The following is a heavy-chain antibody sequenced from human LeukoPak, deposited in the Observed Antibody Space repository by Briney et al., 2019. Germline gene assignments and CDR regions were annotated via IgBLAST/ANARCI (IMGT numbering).Heavy chain of an antibody. CDR2: MSSGSRYI. CDR1: GFTFSSYS. J-gene: IGHJ4*02. V-gene: IGHV3-21*01. CDR3: ARDRPTGASQLFAVQ. Sequence: GGSLRLSCAASGFTFSSYSMTWVRQAPGKGLEWVSSMSSGSRYIYYADSVRGRFTISRDNAKNSLYLLMNSLRAEHTAVYYCARDRPTGASQLFAVQWGEETLVTVSS. D-gene: IGHD3-3*01.